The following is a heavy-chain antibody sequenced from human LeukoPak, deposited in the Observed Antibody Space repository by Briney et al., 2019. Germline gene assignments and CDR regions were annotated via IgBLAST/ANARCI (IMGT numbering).Heavy chain of an antibody. J-gene: IGHJ5*02. V-gene: IGHV3-33*01. CDR2: IWYDGSNK. CDR1: GFTFSNYG. CDR3: ARDYYDSSGYPSFDP. Sequence: GRSLRLSCAASGFTFSNYGMHWARQAPGKGLEWVAVIWYDGSNKYYADSVKGRFAISRDNSKNTLYLQMNSLRAEDTAVYYCARDYYDSSGYPSFDPWGQGTLVTVSS. D-gene: IGHD3-22*01.